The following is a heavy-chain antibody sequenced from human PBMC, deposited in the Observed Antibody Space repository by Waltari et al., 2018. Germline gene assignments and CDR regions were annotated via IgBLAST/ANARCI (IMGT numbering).Heavy chain of an antibody. CDR2: IIPIFGKA. V-gene: IGHV1-69*02. CDR1: GGTISSYA. J-gene: IGHJ6*02. CDR3: ARNAGTSIYYYYGMDV. Sequence: QVQLVQSGAEVKKPGSSVKVSCKASGGTISSYAISWVRQDPGQGLEWMGRIIPIFGKANYAQKVRGRVTITADKSTSTSYMELSSRRPEDTAVYYWARNAGTSIYYYYGMDVWGQGTTVTVSS. D-gene: IGHD3-10*01.